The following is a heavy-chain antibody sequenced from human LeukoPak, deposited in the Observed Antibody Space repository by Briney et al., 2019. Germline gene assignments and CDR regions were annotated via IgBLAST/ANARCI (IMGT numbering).Heavy chain of an antibody. CDR3: ARDGGFLDAFGFGDI. V-gene: IGHV4-4*07. CDR1: GGSISGYY. Sequence: PSETLSLTCTVSGGSISGYYWSWIRQPAGKGLEWIGRTYSSGTTNYNPSLKSRVTMSVDTSKNQFSLKLRSVTAADTAVYYCARDGGFLDAFGFGDIWGQGTMVTVSS. D-gene: IGHD3/OR15-3a*01. J-gene: IGHJ3*02. CDR2: TYSSGTT.